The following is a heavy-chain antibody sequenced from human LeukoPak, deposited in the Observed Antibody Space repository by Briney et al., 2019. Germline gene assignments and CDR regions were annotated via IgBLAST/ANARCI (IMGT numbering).Heavy chain of an antibody. CDR2: IYYSGST. D-gene: IGHD2-2*01. CDR1: GGSISSYY. J-gene: IGHJ4*02. CDR3: ARQYCGSTSCFFDY. V-gene: IGHV4-59*08. Sequence: PSETLSLTCTVSGGSISSYYWTWIRQPPGKGLEWIGYIYYSGSTNYNPSLKSRVTISMDTSKKQFSLRLSSVTAADTAVYYCARQYCGSTSCFFDYWGQGTLVTVSS.